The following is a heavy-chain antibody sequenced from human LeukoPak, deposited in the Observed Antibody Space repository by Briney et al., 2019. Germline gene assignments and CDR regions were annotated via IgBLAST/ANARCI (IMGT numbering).Heavy chain of an antibody. CDR1: GFTVSSNY. CDR2: IYNGGST. J-gene: IGHJ6*02. CDR3: ASGGYTYGSGYYYGMDV. D-gene: IGHD5-18*01. Sequence: PGGSLRLSCAASGFTVSSNYMSWVRQAPGKGLEWVSVIYNGGSTYYADSVKGRFTISRDNSKNTLYLQMNSLRAEDTAVYYCASGGYTYGSGYYYGMDVWGQGTTVTVSS. V-gene: IGHV3-53*01.